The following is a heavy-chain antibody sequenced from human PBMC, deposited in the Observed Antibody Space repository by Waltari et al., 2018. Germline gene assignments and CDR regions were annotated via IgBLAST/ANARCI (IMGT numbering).Heavy chain of an antibody. D-gene: IGHD5-18*01. V-gene: IGHV5-10-1*01. Sequence: EVQLVQSGAEVKKPGESLRISCKGSGYSFTSYWISWVRQMPGKGLEWMGRIVPSDAYTKHSPSVQGHVPISADKSISTAYLQWSSLKASDIAMYYCARGGYRYGHADWGQGTLVTVSS. J-gene: IGHJ4*02. CDR3: ARGGYRYGHAD. CDR1: GYSFTSYW. CDR2: IVPSDAYT.